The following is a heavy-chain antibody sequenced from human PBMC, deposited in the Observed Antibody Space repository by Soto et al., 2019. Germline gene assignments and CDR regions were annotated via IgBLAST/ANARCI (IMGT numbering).Heavy chain of an antibody. CDR1: GGTFSRSG. J-gene: IGHJ6*02. Sequence: QVQLVQSGTEVKKPGASVKVSCKASGGTFSRSGFHWVRQAPGQGLEWMGMIVPSVDTTNYAQKFQARVTISADQFTSTVYMELRSLRSENTAVYYCARCPQPPDTADPYAVDVWGQGTRVIVSS. CDR2: IVPSVDTT. V-gene: IGHV1-69*18. CDR3: ARCPQPPDTADPYAVDV. D-gene: IGHD5-18*01.